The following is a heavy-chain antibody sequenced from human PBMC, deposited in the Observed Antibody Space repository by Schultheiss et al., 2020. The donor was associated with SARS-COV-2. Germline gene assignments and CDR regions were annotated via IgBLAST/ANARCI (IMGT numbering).Heavy chain of an antibody. CDR2: INHCGST. CDR3: VRTIVSGTRGAFDI. J-gene: IGHJ3*02. V-gene: IGHV4-34*01. D-gene: IGHD6-19*01. Sequence: SETLSLTCFSAYNWNWIRQPPGKGLEWIGQINHCGSTIYNPSLKCRVTISVDMSKSQFSLKVRSVTAADTAIYYCVRTIVSGTRGAFDIWGQGTMVTVSS. CDR1: SAYN.